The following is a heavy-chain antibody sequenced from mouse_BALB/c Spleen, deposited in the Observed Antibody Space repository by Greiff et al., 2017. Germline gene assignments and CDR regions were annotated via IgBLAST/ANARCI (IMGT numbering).Heavy chain of an antibody. V-gene: IGHV7-3*02. J-gene: IGHJ3*01. CDR3: ARNDGYPAWFAY. CDR1: GFTFTDYY. Sequence: EVKVVESGGGLVQPGGSLRLSCATSGFTFTDYYMSWVRQPPGKALEWLGFIRNKANGYTTEYSASVKGRFTISRDNSQSILYLQMNTLRAEDSATYYCARNDGYPAWFAYWGQGTLVTVSA. D-gene: IGHD2-3*01. CDR2: IRNKANGYTT.